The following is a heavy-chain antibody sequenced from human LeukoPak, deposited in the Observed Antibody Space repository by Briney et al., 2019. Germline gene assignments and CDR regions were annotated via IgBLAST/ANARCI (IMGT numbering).Heavy chain of an antibody. CDR3: ANGIAVAGLTEVYYYYGMDV. Sequence: GGSLRLSCAASGFTFSSYAMSWVRQAPGKGLEWVSAISGSGGSTYYADSVKGRFTISRDNSKNTLYLQMSSLRAEDTAVYYCANGIAVAGLTEVYYYYGMDVWGQGTTVTVSS. CDR1: GFTFSSYA. CDR2: ISGSGGST. J-gene: IGHJ6*02. D-gene: IGHD6-19*01. V-gene: IGHV3-23*01.